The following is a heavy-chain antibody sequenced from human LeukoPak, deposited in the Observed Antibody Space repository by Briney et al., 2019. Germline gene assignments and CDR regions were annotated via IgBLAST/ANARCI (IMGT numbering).Heavy chain of an antibody. Sequence: PGGSLRLSCALSGFSFSHYGMHWVRQAPGTGLEWVAVIWSDASDKYYAKSVKGRFTISRDNSKNVLYLQMSSLRAEDTAVYYCAKGAQIGFDYSNSLQYWGQGTLVTVSS. V-gene: IGHV3-33*06. CDR1: GFSFSHYG. CDR3: AKGAQIGFDYSNSLQY. J-gene: IGHJ4*02. D-gene: IGHD4-11*01. CDR2: IWSDASDK.